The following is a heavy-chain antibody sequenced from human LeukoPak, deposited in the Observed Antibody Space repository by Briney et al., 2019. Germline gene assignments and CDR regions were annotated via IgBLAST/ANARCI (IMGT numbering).Heavy chain of an antibody. CDR3: ARAKAPYGLGDY. J-gene: IGHJ4*02. D-gene: IGHD2-8*01. CDR1: GFTFSTYS. CDR2: ITSSSSTI. V-gene: IGHV3-48*01. Sequence: GGSLRLSCAASGFTFSTYSMNWVRQAPGKGLEGISYITSSSSTIYYADSVKGRFTISRDNAKNSLYLQMNSLRAEDTAVYYCARAKAPYGLGDYWGQGTLVTVSS.